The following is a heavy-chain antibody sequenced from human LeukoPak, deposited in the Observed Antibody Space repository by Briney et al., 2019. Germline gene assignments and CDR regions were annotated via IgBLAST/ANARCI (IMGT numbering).Heavy chain of an antibody. D-gene: IGHD5-18*01. J-gene: IGHJ4*02. CDR2: FDPEDGET. CDR1: GYTLTELS. Sequence: ASVKVPCKVSGYTLTELSMHWVRQAPGKGLEWMGGFDPEDGETIYAQKFQGRVTMTEDTSTDTAYMELSSLRSEDTAVYYCATVPRGSYSYGYDATYYFDYWGQGTLVTVSS. V-gene: IGHV1-24*01. CDR3: ATVPRGSYSYGYDATYYFDY.